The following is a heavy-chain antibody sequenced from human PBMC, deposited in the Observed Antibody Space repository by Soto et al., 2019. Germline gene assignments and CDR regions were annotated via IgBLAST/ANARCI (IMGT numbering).Heavy chain of an antibody. CDR2: INAGNGNT. CDR1: GYTFTSYA. CDR3: ASSIVVVTALDY. D-gene: IGHD2-21*02. V-gene: IGHV1-3*05. Sequence: QVQLVQSGAEEKKPGASVKVSCKASGYTFTSYAMHWVRQAPGQRLEWMGWINAGNGNTKYSQKFQGRATITRDTAARTDYMELSSLRADDTAVYSSASSIVVVTALDYWGQGTLVTVSS. J-gene: IGHJ4*02.